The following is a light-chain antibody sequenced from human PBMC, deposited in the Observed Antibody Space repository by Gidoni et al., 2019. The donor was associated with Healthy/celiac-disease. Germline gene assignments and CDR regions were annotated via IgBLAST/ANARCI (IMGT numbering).Light chain of an antibody. CDR1: SSNIGTSYD. CDR3: QSYDSSLSGTWV. CDR2: GNS. J-gene: IGLJ3*02. Sequence: QSVLTQTPSVSLALGQRVTTSCTGSSSNIGTSYDVHWYQQLPGTAPKLLIYGNSNRPSGVPDRFSGSESGTSASLAITGLQAEDEADYYCQSYDSSLSGTWVFGGGTKLTVL. V-gene: IGLV1-40*01.